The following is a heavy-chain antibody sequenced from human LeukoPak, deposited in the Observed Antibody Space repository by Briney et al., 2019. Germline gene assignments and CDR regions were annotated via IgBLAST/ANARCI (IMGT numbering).Heavy chain of an antibody. CDR3: ARKGPELQKYFQH. CDR2: INPNSGGT. Sequence: ASVKVSCKASGYTFTGYYMHWVRQAPGQGLEWMGWINPNSGGTNYAQKFQGRVTMTRDTSISTAYMELSRLRSDDTAVYYCARKGPELQKYFQHWGQGTLVTVSS. V-gene: IGHV1-2*02. CDR1: GYTFTGYY. D-gene: IGHD1-7*01. J-gene: IGHJ1*01.